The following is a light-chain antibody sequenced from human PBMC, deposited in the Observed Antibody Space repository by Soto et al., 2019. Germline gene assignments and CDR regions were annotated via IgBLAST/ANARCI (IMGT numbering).Light chain of an antibody. CDR3: QQYYSVSYT. CDR1: QSVLSTSNNQNY. CDR2: WAS. Sequence: DIVMTQSPDSLAVSLGERATINCKSSQSVLSTSNNQNYLAWYQQKPGQPPKLLIYWASTRESGVPDRFSGGGSGTDFTLTISSLQAEDVAVYYCQQYYSVSYTFGQGTKLEIK. J-gene: IGKJ2*01. V-gene: IGKV4-1*01.